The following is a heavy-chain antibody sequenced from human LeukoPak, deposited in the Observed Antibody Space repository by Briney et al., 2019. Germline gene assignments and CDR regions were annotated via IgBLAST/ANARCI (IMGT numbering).Heavy chain of an antibody. V-gene: IGHV4-30-4*01. CDR3: ARDRGGELRYFDGYFR. CDR2: IYYSGST. J-gene: IGHJ4*02. CDR1: GGPISSYY. D-gene: IGHD3-9*01. Sequence: PSETLSLNCTVSGGPISSYYWSWIRQPPGKGLEWIGYIYYSGSTYYNPSLKSRVTISVDTSKNQFSLKLSSVTAADTAVYYCARDRGGELRYFDGYFRWGQGTLVTVSS.